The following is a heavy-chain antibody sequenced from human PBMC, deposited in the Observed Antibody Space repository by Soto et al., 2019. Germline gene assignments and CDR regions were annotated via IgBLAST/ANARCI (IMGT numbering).Heavy chain of an antibody. CDR1: GFTFSSYG. Sequence: QVQLVESGGGVVQPGRSLRLSCAASGFTFSSYGMHWVRQAPGKGLEWVAVISYDGSNKYYADSVKGRFTISRDNSKNTLYLQMNRLRAEDTAVYYCAKAPIAATIGLVDYWGQGTLVTVSS. D-gene: IGHD6-13*01. V-gene: IGHV3-30*18. CDR2: ISYDGSNK. CDR3: AKAPIAATIGLVDY. J-gene: IGHJ4*02.